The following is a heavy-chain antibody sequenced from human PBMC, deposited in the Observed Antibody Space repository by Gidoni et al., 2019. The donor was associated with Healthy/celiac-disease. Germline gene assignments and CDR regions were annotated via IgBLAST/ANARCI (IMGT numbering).Heavy chain of an antibody. CDR3: ARDQRGIQLWSYWYFDL. Sequence: QVQLVQSGAEVKKPGASVKVSCKASGYTFTSYGISWVRQAPGQGLEWMGWISAYNGNTNYAQKLQGRVTMTTDTSTSTAYMELRSLRSDDTAVYYCARDQRGIQLWSYWYFDLWGRGTLVTVSS. J-gene: IGHJ2*01. D-gene: IGHD5-18*01. CDR1: GYTFTSYG. V-gene: IGHV1-18*01. CDR2: ISAYNGNT.